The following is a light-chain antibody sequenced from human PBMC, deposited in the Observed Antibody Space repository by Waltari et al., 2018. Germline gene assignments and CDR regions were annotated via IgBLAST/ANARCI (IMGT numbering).Light chain of an antibody. CDR2: KVS. CDR3: MQGTHWPRT. V-gene: IGKV2-30*02. Sequence: DVVMTQSPLSLPVTLGQPASISCRSSQSLVHSDGNTYLNWFQQRPGQSPRRLLYKVSKRGSGVPDRFSGSGSGTDFTLKINRVEAEDVGVYYCMQGTHWPRTFGQGTKVQIK. CDR1: QSLVHSDGNTY. J-gene: IGKJ1*01.